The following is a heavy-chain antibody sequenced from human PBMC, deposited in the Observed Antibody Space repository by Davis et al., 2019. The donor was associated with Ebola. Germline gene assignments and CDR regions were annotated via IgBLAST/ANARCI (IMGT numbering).Heavy chain of an antibody. J-gene: IGHJ4*02. D-gene: IGHD3-10*01. CDR1: GFTFSSYG. CDR3: ARVARRFGDPDY. V-gene: IGHV3-33*01. CDR2: IWYVGSNK. Sequence: GESLKISCAASGFTFSSYGMHWVRQAPGKGLEWVAVIWYVGSNKYYADSVKGRFTISRDNSKNTLYLQMNSLRAEDTAVYYRARVARRFGDPDYWGQGTLVTVSS.